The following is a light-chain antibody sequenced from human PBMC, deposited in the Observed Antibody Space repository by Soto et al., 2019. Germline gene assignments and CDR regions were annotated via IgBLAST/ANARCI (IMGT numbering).Light chain of an antibody. Sequence: ETVLTQSPASLSLSPGDRASLSCRAGQSVSDYVAWYQHKPGQAPRLLIHGASSRVTGIPDRFSGSGSGTDFTLTITRLEPEDFAVYYCQQYQSLTFGGGTKVDIK. CDR1: QSVSDY. CDR2: GAS. CDR3: QQYQSLT. V-gene: IGKV3-20*01. J-gene: IGKJ4*01.